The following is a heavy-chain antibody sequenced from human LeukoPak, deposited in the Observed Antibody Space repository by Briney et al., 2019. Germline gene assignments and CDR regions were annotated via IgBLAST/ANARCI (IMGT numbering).Heavy chain of an antibody. D-gene: IGHD4-11*01. V-gene: IGHV1-8*03. CDR1: GYMFTNYD. Sequence: ASVKVSCKASGYMFTNYDINWVRQATGQGLEWMGWMNPQSGNTGYAQKFRGRVTITRDTSITTAYMELSSLRSEDTAVYYCARGPNYGNFGSAYYWCMDVWGKGTTVTVSS. J-gene: IGHJ6*03. CDR2: MNPQSGNT. CDR3: ARGPNYGNFGSAYYWCMDV.